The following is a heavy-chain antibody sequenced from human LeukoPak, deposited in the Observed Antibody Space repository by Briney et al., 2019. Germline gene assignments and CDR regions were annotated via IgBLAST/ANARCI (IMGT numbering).Heavy chain of an antibody. CDR1: GFTFTTFG. D-gene: IGHD1/OR15-1a*01. CDR2: ISPDGKIE. V-gene: IGHV3-30*18. CDR3: AKINNDDDY. J-gene: IGHJ4*02. Sequence: GGSLRLSCAASGFTFTTFGIHWVRQAPGRGLGWVAAISPDGKIEYYTDSVKGRFTVSRDNSKNMIYPQMNSLRGEDSAVYFCAKINNDDDYWGQGALVTVSS.